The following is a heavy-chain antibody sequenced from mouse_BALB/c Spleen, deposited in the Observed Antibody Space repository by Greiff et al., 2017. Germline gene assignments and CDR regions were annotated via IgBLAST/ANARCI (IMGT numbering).Heavy chain of an antibody. J-gene: IGHJ4*01. CDR2: IYPYNGGT. CDR3: GRELDYRYDDAMDY. Sequence: DVKLQESGPELVKPGASVKISCKASGYTFTDYNMHWVKQSHGKSLEWIGYIYPYNGGTGYNQKFKGKATLTVDKSSSTAHMELLSLTSEDSAVYYCGRELDYRYDDAMDYWGQGTSVTVSS. D-gene: IGHD2-14*01. CDR1: GYTFTDYN. V-gene: IGHV1S29*02.